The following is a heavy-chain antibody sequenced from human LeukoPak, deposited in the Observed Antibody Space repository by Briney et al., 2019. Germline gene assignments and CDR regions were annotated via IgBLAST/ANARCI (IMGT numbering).Heavy chain of an antibody. Sequence: ADSLRLSCAASGFTFSSYSMNWVRQAPGKGLEWASYITSSSSTRYYADSVKRRFTISRDNAKNSLYLQMNSLRDEDTAVYYCARDYYDSSGHYYVDYWGQGTLVTVSS. CDR3: ARDYYDSSGHYYVDY. J-gene: IGHJ4*02. CDR2: ITSSSSTR. V-gene: IGHV3-48*02. CDR1: GFTFSSYS. D-gene: IGHD3-22*01.